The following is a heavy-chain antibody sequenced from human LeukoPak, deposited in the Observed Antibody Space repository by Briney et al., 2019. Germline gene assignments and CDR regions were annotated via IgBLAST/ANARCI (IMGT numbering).Heavy chain of an antibody. CDR3: ARDLEGALIGFDY. CDR2: IRSNGGST. J-gene: IGHJ4*02. D-gene: IGHD1-26*01. Sequence: PGGSLRLSCAASGFTFSSYAMHWVRQAPGKGLEYVSAIRSNGGSTYYANSVKGRFTISRDNSKNTLYLQMGSLRAEDMAVYYCARDLEGALIGFDYWGQGTLVTVSS. V-gene: IGHV3-64*01. CDR1: GFTFSSYA.